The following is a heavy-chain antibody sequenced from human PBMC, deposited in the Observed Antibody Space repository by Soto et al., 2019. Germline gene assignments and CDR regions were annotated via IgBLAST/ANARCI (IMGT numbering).Heavy chain of an antibody. V-gene: IGHV2-26*01. J-gene: IGHJ5*02. CDR2: IFSNDEK. CDR3: PRICSQPARAELEWFDP. CDR1: GFSLSNGRSG. D-gene: IGHD3-10*01. Sequence: QVTLKESGPVLVKPTETLTLTCTVSGFSLSNGRSGVSCIRQPPGKALVWLAHIFSNDEKFYSTSLKSRINTSKNTSQSQVVLTLNNMDPVDTATYDWPRICSQPARAELEWFDPWGQGTLVTVSS.